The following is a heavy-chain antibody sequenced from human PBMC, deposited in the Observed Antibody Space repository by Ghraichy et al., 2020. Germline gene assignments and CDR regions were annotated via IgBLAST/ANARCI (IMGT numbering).Heavy chain of an antibody. CDR3: ARDPPGSFIAARAFDI. D-gene: IGHD6-6*01. Sequence: SETLSLTCAVSGGSISSINCWSWVRQPPGKGLEWIGEIYHSGSTNYNPSLKSRVTISVDKSKNQFSRKLSSVTAADTAVYYCARDPPGSFIAARAFDIWGQGKMVTVSS. J-gene: IGHJ3*02. V-gene: IGHV4-4*02. CDR2: IYHSGST. CDR1: GGSISSINC.